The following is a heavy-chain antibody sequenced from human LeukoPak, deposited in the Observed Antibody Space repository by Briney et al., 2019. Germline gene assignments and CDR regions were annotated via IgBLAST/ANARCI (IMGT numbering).Heavy chain of an antibody. J-gene: IGHJ6*03. D-gene: IGHD6-19*01. Sequence: PGGSLRLSCAASGFTFSSSWMTWVRQAPGKGLEWVASINQDGGEIHYVDSVKGRFTISRDNAKNSLYLQMNSLRAEDTAVYYCARARVAGTGYYYYYYMDVWGKGTTVTVSS. CDR3: ARARVAGTGYYYYYYMDV. CDR1: GFTFSSSW. V-gene: IGHV3-7*01. CDR2: INQDGGEI.